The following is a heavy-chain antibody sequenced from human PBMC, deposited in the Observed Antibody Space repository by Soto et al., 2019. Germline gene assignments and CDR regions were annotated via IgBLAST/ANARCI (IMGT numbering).Heavy chain of an antibody. CDR1: GASISSREYY. D-gene: IGHD2-2*01. CDR3: GRVMIGTSRHTDSDY. CDR2: IDYNGVT. J-gene: IGHJ4*02. V-gene: IGHV4-39*01. Sequence: SETLSLTCSVSGASISSREYYWGWIRQTPGKGLGWIGNIDYNGVTYYNPSLKSRVTVSKDTAKNQFSLKVASVTAADTAIYYCGRVMIGTSRHTDSDYWGEGTQVAGSS.